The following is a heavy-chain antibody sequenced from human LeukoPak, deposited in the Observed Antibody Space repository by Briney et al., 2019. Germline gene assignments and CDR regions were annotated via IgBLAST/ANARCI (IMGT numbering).Heavy chain of an antibody. V-gene: IGHV4-61*02. Sequence: PSETLSLTCTVSGGSISSGSYYWSWIRQPAGTGLEWIGRIYTSGSTNYNPSLKSQVTISVDTSKNQLSLKLSSVTAADTAVYYCARLNPNDYDFWSGYFDYWGQGTLVTVSS. CDR1: GGSISSGSYY. D-gene: IGHD3-3*01. CDR3: ARLNPNDYDFWSGYFDY. J-gene: IGHJ4*02. CDR2: IYTSGST.